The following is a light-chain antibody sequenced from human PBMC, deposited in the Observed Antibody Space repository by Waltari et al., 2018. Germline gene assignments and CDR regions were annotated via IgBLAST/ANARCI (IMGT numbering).Light chain of an antibody. CDR1: QTVSSN. Sequence: EVVMTQSPATLSVFPGESATVSCRPSQTVSSNLAWYQQRPGQAPRLLIFDASTRAPSVPARFSGSGSGTEFTLTIRSLQSEDSAVYYCQQYNRWPPITFGQGTRLEIK. CDR2: DAS. CDR3: QQYNRWPPIT. J-gene: IGKJ5*01. V-gene: IGKV3-15*01.